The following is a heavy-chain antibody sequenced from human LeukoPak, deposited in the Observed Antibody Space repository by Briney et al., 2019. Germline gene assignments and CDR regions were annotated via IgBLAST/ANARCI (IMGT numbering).Heavy chain of an antibody. Sequence: PSETLSLTCAVYGGSFSGYYWSWIRQPPGKGLEWIGEINHSGSTNYNPSLKSRVTISVDTSKNQSSLKLSSVTAADTAVYYCARAMYYYDCFDYWGQGTLVTVSS. CDR3: ARAMYYYDCFDY. CDR1: GGSFSGYY. CDR2: INHSGST. V-gene: IGHV4-34*01. J-gene: IGHJ4*02. D-gene: IGHD3-10*01.